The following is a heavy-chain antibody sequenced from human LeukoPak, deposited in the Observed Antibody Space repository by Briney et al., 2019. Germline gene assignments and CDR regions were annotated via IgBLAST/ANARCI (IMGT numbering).Heavy chain of an antibody. CDR1: GGSFSGYY. CDR3: ASIIVGHYDILTGYSFAEYFQH. V-gene: IGHV4-34*01. Sequence: PSETLSLTCAVYGGSFSGYYWSWIRQPPGKGLEWIGYIYHSGSTYYNLSLKSRVTISVDRSKNQFSLKLSSVTAADTAVYYCASIIVGHYDILTGYSFAEYFQHWGQGTLVTVSS. J-gene: IGHJ1*01. D-gene: IGHD3-9*01. CDR2: IYHSGST.